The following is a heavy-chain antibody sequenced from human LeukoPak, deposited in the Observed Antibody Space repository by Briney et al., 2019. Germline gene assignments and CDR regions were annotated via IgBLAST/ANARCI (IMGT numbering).Heavy chain of an antibody. J-gene: IGHJ3*02. D-gene: IGHD1-26*01. CDR3: ARDLEWELLTGAFDI. V-gene: IGHV1-2*02. CDR2: TNPNSGGT. CDR1: GYTFTGYY. Sequence: ASVKVSCKASGYTFTGYYMHWVRQAPGQGLEWMGWTNPNSGGTNYAQKFQGRVTMTRDTSISTAYMELSRLRSDDTAVYYCARDLEWELLTGAFDIWGQGTMVTVSS.